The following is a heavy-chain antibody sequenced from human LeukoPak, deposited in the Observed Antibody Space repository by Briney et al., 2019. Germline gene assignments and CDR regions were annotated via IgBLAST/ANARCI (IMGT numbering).Heavy chain of an antibody. CDR3: ARERLGGGNAPDAFDI. Sequence: NPSETLFLTCTVSGGSISSYYWSWIRQPPGKGLEWIGYIYYSGSTNYNPSLKSRVTISVDTSKNRFSLKLSSVTAADTAVYYCARERLGGGNAPDAFDIWGQGTMVTVSS. CDR1: GGSISSYY. J-gene: IGHJ3*02. V-gene: IGHV4-59*01. CDR2: IYYSGST. D-gene: IGHD4-23*01.